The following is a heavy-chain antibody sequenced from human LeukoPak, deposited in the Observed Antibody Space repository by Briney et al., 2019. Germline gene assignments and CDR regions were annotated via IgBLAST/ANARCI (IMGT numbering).Heavy chain of an antibody. CDR2: VSYDGSNK. CDR3: AKDSYGMDV. V-gene: IGHV3-30*18. Sequence: GRSLRLSCAASGFTFSSYGMHWVSQAPGKGLEWVAVVSYDGSNKYYADSVKGRFTISRDNSKNTLYLQMNSLRAEDTAVYYCAKDSYGMDVWGQGTTVTVSS. CDR1: GFTFSSYG. J-gene: IGHJ6*02.